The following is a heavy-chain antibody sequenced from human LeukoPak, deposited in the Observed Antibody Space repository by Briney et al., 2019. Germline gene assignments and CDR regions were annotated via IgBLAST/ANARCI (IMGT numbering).Heavy chain of an antibody. CDR3: ARVAGYCSSTSNCYFDY. J-gene: IGHJ4*02. Sequence: AGGSLRLSCAASGFTFSSYWMHWVRQAPGKGLVWVSRINSDGSSTSYADSVKGRFTISRDNAKNTLYLQMNSLRAEDTAVYYCARVAGYCSSTSNCYFDYWGQGTLVTVSS. V-gene: IGHV3-74*01. CDR2: INSDGSST. D-gene: IGHD2/OR15-2a*01. CDR1: GFTFSSYW.